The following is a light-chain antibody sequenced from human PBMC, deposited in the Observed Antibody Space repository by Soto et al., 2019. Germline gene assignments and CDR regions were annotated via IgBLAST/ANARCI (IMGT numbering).Light chain of an antibody. J-gene: IGLJ3*02. Sequence: QTVVTQEPSFSVSPGGTVTLTCGLSSGSVSTSYYPSWYQQTPGQAPRTLIYSTNTRSPGVPDRFSGSILGNRAALTITGAQADDESDYYCVLYMGSGIGVFGGGTKLTVL. CDR3: VLYMGSGIGV. CDR1: SGSVSTSYY. V-gene: IGLV8-61*01. CDR2: STN.